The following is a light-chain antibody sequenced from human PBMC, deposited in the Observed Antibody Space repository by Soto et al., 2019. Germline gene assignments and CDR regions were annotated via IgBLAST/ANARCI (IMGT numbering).Light chain of an antibody. V-gene: IGKV1-5*01. CDR3: QQYNSYSLT. CDR1: QSINGW. CDR2: DAS. J-gene: IGKJ1*01. Sequence: DIHMTQSPSTLSASVGDRVTITCRASQSINGWLAWYQQKPGKAPKLLIYDASSLESGVPSRFSGSGSGTEFTLTISSLQPDDFATYYCQQYNSYSLTFGQGTKVDIK.